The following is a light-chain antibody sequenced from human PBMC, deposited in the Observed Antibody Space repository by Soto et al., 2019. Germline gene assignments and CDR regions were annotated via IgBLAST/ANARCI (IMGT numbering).Light chain of an antibody. CDR3: SQWHDRLRGWV. Sequence: QSVLTQPPSVSGAPGQRVTISCTGSSSNIGAGYDVHWYQQLPGTAPKLLIYRDNQRPSGVPDRFSGSKSGTSASLAIRGLRSEDEADYYCSQWHDRLRGWVFGGGTKLTVL. CDR2: RDN. V-gene: IGLV1-40*01. J-gene: IGLJ3*02. CDR1: SSNIGAGYD.